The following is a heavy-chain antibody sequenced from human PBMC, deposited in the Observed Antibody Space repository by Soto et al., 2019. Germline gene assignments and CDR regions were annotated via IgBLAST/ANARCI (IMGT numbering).Heavy chain of an antibody. D-gene: IGHD1-26*01. Sequence: ASVKVSCKASGYTFTNYDISWVRQATGQGLEWMGWMNPNSANTGYAQKFQGRVSMTRDTSINTAYMELSSLRSEDTAIYYCARMATSGTLNWFDPWGQGTLVTVSS. CDR1: GYTFTNYD. CDR2: MNPNSANT. J-gene: IGHJ5*02. V-gene: IGHV1-8*01. CDR3: ARMATSGTLNWFDP.